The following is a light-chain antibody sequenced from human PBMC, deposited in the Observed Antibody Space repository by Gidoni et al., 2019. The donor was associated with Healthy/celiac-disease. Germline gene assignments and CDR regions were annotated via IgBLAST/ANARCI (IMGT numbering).Light chain of an antibody. CDR1: QGISSS. J-gene: IGKJ4*01. Sequence: DIQLTQSPSFLSASVGDRVTITCRASQGISSSLAWYQQNPGKAPKLLIYAASTLQSGVPSRFSGSGSGTEFTLTISSLQPEDFATYYCQQLNSLLTFGGGTKVEIK. V-gene: IGKV1-9*01. CDR2: AAS. CDR3: QQLNSLLT.